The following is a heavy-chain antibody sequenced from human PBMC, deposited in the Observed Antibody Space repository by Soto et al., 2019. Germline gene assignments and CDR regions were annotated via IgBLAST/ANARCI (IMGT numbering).Heavy chain of an antibody. Sequence: SETLSLTCAVYGGCFSGYYLSWIRQPPGKGLEWIVEINHSGSTNYNPSLKSRVTISVDTSKNQSSLKLSSVTAADTAVYYCARVSGSYYPRALSLDYWGQGTLVTVSS. CDR1: GGCFSGYY. CDR2: INHSGST. V-gene: IGHV4-34*01. D-gene: IGHD1-26*01. CDR3: ARVSGSYYPRALSLDY. J-gene: IGHJ4*02.